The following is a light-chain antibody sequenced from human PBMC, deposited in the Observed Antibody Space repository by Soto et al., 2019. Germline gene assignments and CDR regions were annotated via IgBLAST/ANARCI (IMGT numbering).Light chain of an antibody. CDR3: QHYDSLPIT. Sequence: ILMTQSPATLSVSPGERATLSCRASESVAGHLAWYQQKPGQPPRLLIYGASSRATGIPDRFSGSGSGTDFTLTISRLEPEYFAVFYCQHYDSLPITFGQGTRLEIK. CDR1: ESVAGH. J-gene: IGKJ5*01. V-gene: IGKV3-20*01. CDR2: GAS.